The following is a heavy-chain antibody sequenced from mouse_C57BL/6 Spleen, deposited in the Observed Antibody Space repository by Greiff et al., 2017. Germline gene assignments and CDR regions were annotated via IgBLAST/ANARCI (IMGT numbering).Heavy chain of an antibody. CDR1: GYTFTDYY. J-gene: IGHJ3*01. D-gene: IGHD1-1*02. Sequence: EVQLQQSGPELVKPGASVKISCKASGYTFTDYYMNWVKQSHGKSLEWIGDINPNNGGTSYNQKFKGKATLTVDKSSSTAYMELRSLTSEDSAVYYCASDNGLAWFAYWGQGTLVTVSA. CDR3: ASDNGLAWFAY. CDR2: INPNNGGT. V-gene: IGHV1-26*01.